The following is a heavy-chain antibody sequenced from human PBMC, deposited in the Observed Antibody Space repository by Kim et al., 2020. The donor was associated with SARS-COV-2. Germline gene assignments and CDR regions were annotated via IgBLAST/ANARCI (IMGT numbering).Heavy chain of an antibody. CDR3: AKELGLGSCYGASCYID. V-gene: IGHV3-23*03. Sequence: LSLTCAASGFAFSTFAMTWVRQAPGKGLEWVSLIFSDGSRIYYADSVKGRFTISRDNSGNTLYLHMSSLRVEDTAVYFCAKELGLGSCYGASCYIDWGQGTQVTVSS. D-gene: IGHD2-15*01. CDR2: IFSDGSRI. CDR1: GFAFSTFA. J-gene: IGHJ4*02.